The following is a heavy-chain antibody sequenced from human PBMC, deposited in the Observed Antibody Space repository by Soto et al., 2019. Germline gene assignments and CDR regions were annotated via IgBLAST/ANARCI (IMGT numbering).Heavy chain of an antibody. V-gene: IGHV3-23*01. Sequence: EVQLSESGGGLVQPGGSLRLSCTASGFTISDHAMTWVRQAPGKGLEWLSGISGGGSGAYYADSVKGRFTVSRANSNNTLFLQMDSLRVEDTAVYYCAIDLWWYTHWGQGTLVTVSS. CDR2: ISGGGSGA. CDR3: AIDLWWYTH. CDR1: GFTISDHA. D-gene: IGHD2-15*01. J-gene: IGHJ4*02.